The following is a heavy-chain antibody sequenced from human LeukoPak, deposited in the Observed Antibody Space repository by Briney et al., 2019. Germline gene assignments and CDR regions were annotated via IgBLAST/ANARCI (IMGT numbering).Heavy chain of an antibody. J-gene: IGHJ4*02. CDR1: GVCFSSYT. Sequence: TGGSLRLSCAASGVCFSSYTQSWVCQAPGKGPEPVSIISVGGDTTFYTDSVKGRFTISRDNSKNTLYLQMSSLRVEDTAVYYCAKGLPYESRAYYDRPSDEWGQGTLVTVSS. V-gene: IGHV3-23*01. D-gene: IGHD3-22*01. CDR2: ISVGGDTT. CDR3: AKGLPYESRAYYDRPSDE.